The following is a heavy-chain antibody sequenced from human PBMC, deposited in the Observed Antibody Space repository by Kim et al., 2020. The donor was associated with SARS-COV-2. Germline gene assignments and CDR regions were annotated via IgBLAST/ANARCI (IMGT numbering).Heavy chain of an antibody. D-gene: IGHD2-15*01. CDR2: INTDGSST. CDR1: GFTVRVSW. V-gene: IGHV3-74*01. CDR3: ARGFAGQCSGGSCYQNWFDP. J-gene: IGHJ5*02. Sequence: GGSLRLSCAASGFTVRVSWLHWVRQAPGTGLVWVARINTDGSSTSYGDSVKGRFTISRDDAKNTLYLEMNSLRAEDSALYYCARGFAGQCSGGSCYQNWFDPWGQGTLVTVSS.